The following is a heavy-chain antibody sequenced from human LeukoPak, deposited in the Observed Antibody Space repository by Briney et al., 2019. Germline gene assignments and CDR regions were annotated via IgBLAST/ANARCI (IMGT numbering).Heavy chain of an antibody. CDR3: AREAFDSSFRFDY. CDR2: ISGSGGST. D-gene: IGHD6-13*01. CDR1: GFTFSSYA. Sequence: GGSLRLSCAASGFTFSSYAMSWVRQAPGKGLEWVSAISGSGGSTYYADSVKGRSTISRDNAKNSLYLQMNSLRAEDTAVYYCAREAFDSSFRFDYWGQGTLVTVSS. V-gene: IGHV3-23*01. J-gene: IGHJ4*02.